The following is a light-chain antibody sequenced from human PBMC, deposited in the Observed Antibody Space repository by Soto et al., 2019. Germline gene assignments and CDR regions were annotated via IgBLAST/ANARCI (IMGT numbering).Light chain of an antibody. CDR3: HSYDKWPTGT. V-gene: IGKV1-5*01. CDR2: DAX. J-gene: IGKJ1*01. CDR1: PGIRRW. Sequence: MHMTQSPPTLCGSVGDRVTIRXRASPGIRRWLAWFQQKPGXATKLXXXDAXSLESGVPSRFSGSGSGKEFTLTISSLQPEDFAVYFCHSYDKWPTGTFGQGTKVDIK.